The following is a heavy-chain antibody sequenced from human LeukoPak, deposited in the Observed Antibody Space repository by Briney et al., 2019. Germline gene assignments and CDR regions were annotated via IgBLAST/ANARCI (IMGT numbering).Heavy chain of an antibody. J-gene: IGHJ2*01. Sequence: SETLSLTCVVYGVSFSGYYWSWIRQPPGKGLEWIGEINHSGSTNYNPSLKSRVTISVDTSKNQFSLKLTSVTAADTAVYYCARGGRDLWGRGTLVTVSS. CDR2: INHSGST. CDR3: ARGGRDL. CDR1: GVSFSGYY. V-gene: IGHV4-34*01.